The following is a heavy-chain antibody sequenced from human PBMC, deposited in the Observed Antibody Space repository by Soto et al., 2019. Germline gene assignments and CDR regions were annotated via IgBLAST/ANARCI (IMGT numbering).Heavy chain of an antibody. CDR2: IYYSGST. J-gene: IGHJ6*02. V-gene: IGHV4-59*01. D-gene: IGHD4-17*01. Sequence: LSLTCTVSGASISGYYWSWIRQPPGEGLEWIGYIYYSGSTSYNPSLKSRVTISLDMSKNQFSLKLSSVTAADTAVYYCARVETTGTNDGGYFNGMDVWGQGTTVTVSS. CDR1: GASISGYY. CDR3: ARVETTGTNDGGYFNGMDV.